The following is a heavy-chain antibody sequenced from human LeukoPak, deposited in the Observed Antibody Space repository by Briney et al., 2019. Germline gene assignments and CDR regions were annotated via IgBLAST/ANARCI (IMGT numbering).Heavy chain of an antibody. J-gene: IGHJ3*02. CDR3: ARREWLPEAFDI. V-gene: IGHV3-30*03. Sequence: GGSLRLSCAASGFTFSNYAMSWVRQAPGRGLEWVAVISYDGSNKYYADSVKGRFTISRDNSKNTLYLQMSSLRAEDTAVYYCARREWLPEAFDIWGQGTMVTVSS. CDR2: ISYDGSNK. D-gene: IGHD3-3*01. CDR1: GFTFSNYA.